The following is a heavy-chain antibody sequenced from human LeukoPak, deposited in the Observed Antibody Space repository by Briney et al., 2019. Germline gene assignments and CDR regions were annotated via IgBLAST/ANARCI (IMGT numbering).Heavy chain of an antibody. Sequence: GGSLRLSCAASGFTFTNFPMTWVRQAPGKGLEWVAFGGSTDGTTYYLDSVKGRFTISRDNSKNMVYLHMSSLRAEDTAVYYCVRDGGYSSSLGDYWGQGTLVTVSS. V-gene: IGHV3-23*01. D-gene: IGHD6-13*01. J-gene: IGHJ4*02. CDR2: GGSTDGTT. CDR1: GFTFTNFP. CDR3: VRDGGYSSSLGDY.